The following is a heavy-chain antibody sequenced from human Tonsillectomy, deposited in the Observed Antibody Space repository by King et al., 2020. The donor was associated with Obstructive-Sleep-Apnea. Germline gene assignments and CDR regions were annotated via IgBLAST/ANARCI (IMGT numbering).Heavy chain of an antibody. J-gene: IGHJ4*02. CDR3: ARDKVVGYCSGGSCYTLFY. V-gene: IGHV1-46*01. Sequence: QLVQSGAEVKKPGASVKVSCKASGYTFTSYYMHWVRQAPGQGLEWMGIINPSGGSTSYAQKFQGRVTMTRDTSTSTVYMELSSLRSEDTAVYYCARDKVVGYCSGGSCYTLFYWGQGTLVTVSS. CDR2: INPSGGST. CDR1: GYTFTSYY. D-gene: IGHD2-15*01.